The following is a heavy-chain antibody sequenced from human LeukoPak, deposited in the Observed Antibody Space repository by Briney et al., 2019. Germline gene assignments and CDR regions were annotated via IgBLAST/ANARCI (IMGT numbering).Heavy chain of an antibody. CDR3: ARDGYSAYDRDLDH. Sequence: SETLSLTCTISGASISDTNWWTWVRQPPGKGLEWIGEISHNGNTNYSPSLKSRVTISVDKSKDQFSLRLDSVTAADTAVYYCARDGYSAYDRDLDHWGQGALVTVSS. CDR2: ISHNGNT. V-gene: IGHV4-4*02. D-gene: IGHD5-12*01. J-gene: IGHJ4*02. CDR1: GASISDTNW.